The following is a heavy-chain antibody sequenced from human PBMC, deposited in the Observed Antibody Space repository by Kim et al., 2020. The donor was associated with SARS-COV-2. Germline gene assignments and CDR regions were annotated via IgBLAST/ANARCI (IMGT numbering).Heavy chain of an antibody. CDR1: GGSISSYY. Sequence: SETLSLTCTVSGGSISSYYWSWIRQPAGKGLEWIGRIYTSGSTNYNPSLKSRVTMSVDTSKNQFSLKLSSVTAADTAVYYCARSVVVVVAATYYYYGMDVWGQGTTVTVSS. D-gene: IGHD2-15*01. J-gene: IGHJ6*02. CDR2: IYTSGST. CDR3: ARSVVVVVAATYYYYGMDV. V-gene: IGHV4-4*07.